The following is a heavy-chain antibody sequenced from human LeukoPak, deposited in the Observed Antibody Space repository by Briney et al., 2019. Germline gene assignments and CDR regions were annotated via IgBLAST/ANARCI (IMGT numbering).Heavy chain of an antibody. CDR1: GYTFTGYY. V-gene: IGHV1-2*04. Sequence: ASLKVSCKASGYTFTGYYIHWVRQAPGQGLEWMGWINPNSGGTNYAQKFQGWVTMTRNTSISTAYMELSSLRSEDTAVYYCARGQDDSSDYWGQGTLVTVSS. J-gene: IGHJ4*02. CDR3: ARGQDDSSDY. D-gene: IGHD3-22*01. CDR2: INPNSGGT.